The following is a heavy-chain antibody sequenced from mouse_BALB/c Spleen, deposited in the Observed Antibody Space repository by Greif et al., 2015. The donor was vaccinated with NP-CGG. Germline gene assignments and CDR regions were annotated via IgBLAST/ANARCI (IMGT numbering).Heavy chain of an antibody. CDR1: GFSLTGYG. D-gene: IGHD1-1*02. Sequence: QVQLQQSGPGLGAPSQSLSITCTVSGFSLTGYGVNWVRQPPGKGLEWLGMIWGDGSTDYNSALKSRLSISKDNSKSXVFLKMNSLQTDDTARYYCARHYAHYAMDYWGQGTSVTVSS. CDR2: IWGDGST. CDR3: ARHYAHYAMDY. V-gene: IGHV2-6-7*01. J-gene: IGHJ4*01.